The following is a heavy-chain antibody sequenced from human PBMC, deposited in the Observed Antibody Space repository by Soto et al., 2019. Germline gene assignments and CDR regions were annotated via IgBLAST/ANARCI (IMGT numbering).Heavy chain of an antibody. CDR2: ISYDGSNK. D-gene: IGHD5-12*01. CDR1: GFTFSSYG. CDR3: AKEGWDSGYDIGWFDP. V-gene: IGHV3-30*18. J-gene: IGHJ5*02. Sequence: GGSLRLSCAASGFTFSSYGMHWVRQAPGKGLEWVAVISYDGSNKYYADSVKGRFTISRDNSKNTLYLQMNSLRAEDTAVYYCAKEGWDSGYDIGWFDPWGQGTLVTVSS.